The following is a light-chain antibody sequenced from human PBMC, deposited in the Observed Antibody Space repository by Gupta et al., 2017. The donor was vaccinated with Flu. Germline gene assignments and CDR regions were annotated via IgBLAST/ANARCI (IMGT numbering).Light chain of an antibody. V-gene: IGKV3-11*01. J-gene: IGKJ2*01. Sequence: ATLSLSPGERATLSCRASQSVSRYLAWYQHKPGQAPRLLIYDASNRATGIPARFSGSGSGTDFTLTISSLEPEDFAVYYCQQRSNWPPYTFGQGTKLEIK. CDR1: QSVSRY. CDR3: QQRSNWPPYT. CDR2: DAS.